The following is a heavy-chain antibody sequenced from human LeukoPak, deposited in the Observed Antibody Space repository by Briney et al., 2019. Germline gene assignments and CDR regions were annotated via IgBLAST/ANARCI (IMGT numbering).Heavy chain of an antibody. CDR3: ARLRSTYYDFWSGNFDY. CDR2: IYYSGST. J-gene: IGHJ4*02. CDR1: GGSMSPYH. V-gene: IGHV4-59*08. Sequence: SETLSLTCTVSGGSMSPYHWGWIRQPPGKGLEWTGYIYYSGSTNYNPPLNSRVTISVDTSKNQFSLKLSSVTAADTAVYYCARLRSTYYDFWSGNFDYWGQGTLVTVSS. D-gene: IGHD3-3*01.